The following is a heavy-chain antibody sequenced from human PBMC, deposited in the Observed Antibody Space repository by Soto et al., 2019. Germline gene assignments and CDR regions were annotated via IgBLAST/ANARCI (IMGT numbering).Heavy chain of an antibody. CDR3: ARLDLSIAAAGTLDY. J-gene: IGHJ4*02. D-gene: IGHD6-13*01. CDR2: IYYSGST. CDR1: GGSISSYY. V-gene: IGHV4-59*08. Sequence: PSETLSLTCTVSGGSISSYYWSWIRQPPGKGLEWIGYIYYSGSTNYNPSLKSRVTISVDTSKNQFSLKLSSVTAADTAVYYCARLDLSIAAAGTLDYWGQGTLVTVSS.